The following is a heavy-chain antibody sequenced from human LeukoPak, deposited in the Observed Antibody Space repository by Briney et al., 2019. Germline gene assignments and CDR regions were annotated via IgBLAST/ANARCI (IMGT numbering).Heavy chain of an antibody. D-gene: IGHD6-13*01. V-gene: IGHV4-59*10. CDR2: IYTSGST. CDR3: ARSAGYSSSWYGAYYFDY. Sequence: PSETLSLTCAVYGGSFSGYYWSWIRQPAGKGLEWIGRIYTSGSTNYNPSLKSRVTMSVDTSKNQFSLKLSSLTAADTAVYYCARSAGYSSSWYGAYYFDYWGQGTLVTVSS. J-gene: IGHJ4*02. CDR1: GGSFSGYY.